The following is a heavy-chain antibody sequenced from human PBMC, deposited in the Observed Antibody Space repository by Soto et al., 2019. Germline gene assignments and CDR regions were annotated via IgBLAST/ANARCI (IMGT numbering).Heavy chain of an antibody. CDR3: ARASRGANSYGPPLYYYGMDV. Sequence: PSQTLSLTCVISGDSVSSNSAAWNWIRQSPSRGLEWLGRTYYRSKWYNDYAVSVKSRITINPDTSKNQFSLQLNSVTPEDTAVYYCARASRGANSYGPPLYYYGMDVWGQGTTVTVSS. CDR2: TYYRSKWYN. D-gene: IGHD5-18*01. CDR1: GDSVSSNSAA. J-gene: IGHJ6*02. V-gene: IGHV6-1*01.